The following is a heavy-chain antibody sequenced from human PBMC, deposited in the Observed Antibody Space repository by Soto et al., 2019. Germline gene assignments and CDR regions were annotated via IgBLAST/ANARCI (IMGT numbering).Heavy chain of an antibody. D-gene: IGHD3-10*01. V-gene: IGHV3-23*01. Sequence: PGGSLRLSCAASGFTFSSYAMSWVRQAPEKGLEWVSSISGSGTSTNYADSVKGRFTISRDNSKNTLYLQMSSLRAEDTAVYYCAKGVFGVWFGELLSFDYWGQGALVTVSS. J-gene: IGHJ4*02. CDR3: AKGVFGVWFGELLSFDY. CDR2: ISGSGTST. CDR1: GFTFSSYA.